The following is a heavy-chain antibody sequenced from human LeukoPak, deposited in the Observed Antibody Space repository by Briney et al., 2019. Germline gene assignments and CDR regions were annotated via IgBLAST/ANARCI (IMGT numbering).Heavy chain of an antibody. V-gene: IGHV4-59*08. Sequence: SETLSLTCTVSGGSISSYYWSWIRQPPGKGLEWIGYIYYSGRTNYNPSLKSRVTISVDTSKNQLSLKLSSVTAADTAVYYCARQSISGSSLSYFDYWGQGTLVNVSS. D-gene: IGHD3-22*01. CDR1: GGSISSYY. CDR2: IYYSGRT. CDR3: ARQSISGSSLSYFDY. J-gene: IGHJ4*02.